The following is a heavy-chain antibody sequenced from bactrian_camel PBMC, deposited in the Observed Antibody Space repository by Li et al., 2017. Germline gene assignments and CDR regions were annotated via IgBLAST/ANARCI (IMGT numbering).Heavy chain of an antibody. J-gene: IGHJ4*01. CDR2: IDSGENS. CDR1: GYAYSAYC. V-gene: IGHV3S53*01. D-gene: IGHD3*01. Sequence: VQLVESGGGSVQPGGSLTLSCVVSGYAYSAYCMGWFKERERVAAIDSGENSVYADSVKGRYTISFDAAVNTLYLQMNNLKPEDTGMYHCAADRSLVCFDRGYEWHYYGQGTQVTVS. CDR3: AADRSLVCFDRGYEWHY.